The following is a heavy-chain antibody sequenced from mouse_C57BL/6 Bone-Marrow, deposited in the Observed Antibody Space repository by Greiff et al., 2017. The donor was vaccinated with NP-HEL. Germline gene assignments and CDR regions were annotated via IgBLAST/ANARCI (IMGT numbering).Heavy chain of an antibody. D-gene: IGHD2-4*01. CDR3: ARHGGDYDLFAY. Sequence: EVQRVESGGGLVQPGGSLKLSCAASGFTFSDYYMYWVRQTPEKRLEWVAYISNGGGSTYYPDTVKGRFTISRDNAKNTLYLQMSRLKSEDTAMYYCARHGGDYDLFAYWGQGTLVTVSA. V-gene: IGHV5-12*01. CDR2: ISNGGGST. CDR1: GFTFSDYY. J-gene: IGHJ3*01.